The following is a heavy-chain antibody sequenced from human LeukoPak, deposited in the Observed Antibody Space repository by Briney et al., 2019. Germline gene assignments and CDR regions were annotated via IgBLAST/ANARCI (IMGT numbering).Heavy chain of an antibody. CDR3: ARIRPSYGDYFDY. CDR2: IDWDDDK. J-gene: IGHJ4*02. CDR1: GFSLSTSGMR. Sequence: SGPALVKPTQTLTLTCTFSGFSLSTSGMRVSWIRQPPGKALEWLARIDWDDDKFYSTSLKTRLTISKDTSKNQVVLTMTNTDPVDTATYYCARIRPSYGDYFDYWGQGTLVTVSS. D-gene: IGHD4-17*01. V-gene: IGHV2-70*04.